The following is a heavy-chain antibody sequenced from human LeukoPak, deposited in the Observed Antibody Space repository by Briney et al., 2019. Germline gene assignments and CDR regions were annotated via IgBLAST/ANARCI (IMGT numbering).Heavy chain of an antibody. Sequence: SETLSLTCTVSGGSISTYYWSWIRQPPGKKLEWIGYVYYNGSTNYNPSLKSRVTISVDTSKKQFSLKLRYVTDADTAVYYCARGWNWGIDSWGQGTLVTVSS. D-gene: IGHD7-27*01. J-gene: IGHJ4*02. V-gene: IGHV4-59*01. CDR3: ARGWNWGIDS. CDR2: VYYNGST. CDR1: GGSISTYY.